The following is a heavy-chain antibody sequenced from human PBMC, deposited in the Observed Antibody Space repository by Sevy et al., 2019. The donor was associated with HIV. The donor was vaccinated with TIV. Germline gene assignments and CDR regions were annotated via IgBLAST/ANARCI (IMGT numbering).Heavy chain of an antibody. V-gene: IGHV3-23*01. Sequence: GGSLRLSCAASGFNFHSYAMTWVRQAPGKGLEWVSAISGSGDTTYFADSVSGRFTVSRDNLKNTVFLQLNSLRVEDTAVYFCAKVGDGFWSGPEVNWFDPWGQGTLVPVSS. CDR2: ISGSGDTT. D-gene: IGHD3-3*01. CDR3: AKVGDGFWSGPEVNWFDP. J-gene: IGHJ5*02. CDR1: GFNFHSYA.